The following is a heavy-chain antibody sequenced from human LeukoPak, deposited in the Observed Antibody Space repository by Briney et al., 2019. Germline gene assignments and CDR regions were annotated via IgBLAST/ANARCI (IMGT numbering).Heavy chain of an antibody. CDR2: IYYTGKI. CDR3: VRRDTGWNYFDY. D-gene: IGHD6-19*01. Sequence: PSETLSLTCVVSGGSINSHYWGWIRQPPGKGLQWIGDIYYTGKINYNPSLKSRVTITLDTSKDHLSLNLTSVLAADTAIYYCVRRDTGWNYFDYWGQGILVTVSS. J-gene: IGHJ4*02. V-gene: IGHV4-59*08. CDR1: GGSINSHY.